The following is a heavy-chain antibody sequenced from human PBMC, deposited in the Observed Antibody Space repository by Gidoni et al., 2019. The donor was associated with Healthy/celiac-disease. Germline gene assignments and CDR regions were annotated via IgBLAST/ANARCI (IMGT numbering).Heavy chain of an antibody. D-gene: IGHD6-13*01. CDR2: ISSSSSYI. V-gene: IGHV3-21*01. CDR1: GFTFSSYS. CDR3: ARVDIAAAGTDY. J-gene: IGHJ4*02. Sequence: EVQLVESGGGLVKPGGSLRLSCAASGFTFSSYSMNWVRQAPGKGLEWVSSISSSSSYIYYADSVKGRFTISRDNAKNSLYLQMNSLRAEDTAVYYCARVDIAAAGTDYWGQGTLVTVSS.